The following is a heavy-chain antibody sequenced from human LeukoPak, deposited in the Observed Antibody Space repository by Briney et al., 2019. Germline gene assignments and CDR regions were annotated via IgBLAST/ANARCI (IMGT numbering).Heavy chain of an antibody. CDR2: IWYDGSNK. J-gene: IGHJ4*02. D-gene: IGHD3-22*01. CDR1: GFTFNRYA. V-gene: IGHV3-30*02. Sequence: TGGSLRLSCAASGFTFNRYAMHWVRQAPGKGLEWVAFIWYDGSNKYYADSVKGRFTVSRDNSKNTLYLQMSSLRAEDTAVYYCAKDERGYYDSSGFFGAIDYWGQGSLVSVSS. CDR3: AKDERGYYDSSGFFGAIDY.